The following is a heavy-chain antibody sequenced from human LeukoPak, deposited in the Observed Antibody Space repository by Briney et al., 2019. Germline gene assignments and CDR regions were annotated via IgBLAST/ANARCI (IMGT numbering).Heavy chain of an antibody. V-gene: IGHV4-34*01. CDR1: GGSFGGYY. Sequence: SETLSLTCAVYGGSFGGYYWSWIRQPPGKGLEWIGEINHSGSTNYNPSLKSRVTISVDTSKNQFSLKLSSVTAADTAVYYCVRGVRSSWYGRGNWFDPWGQGTLVTVSS. CDR3: VRGVRSSWYGRGNWFDP. J-gene: IGHJ5*02. CDR2: INHSGST. D-gene: IGHD6-13*01.